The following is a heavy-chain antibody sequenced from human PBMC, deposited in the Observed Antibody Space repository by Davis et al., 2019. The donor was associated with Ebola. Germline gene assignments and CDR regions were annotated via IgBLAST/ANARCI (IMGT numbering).Heavy chain of an antibody. D-gene: IGHD5-12*01. V-gene: IGHV1-69*13. CDR3: ARGTAKSIVATITHYYYGMDV. CDR1: GATFSSYA. CDR2: IIPIFGTA. Sequence: AASVKVSCKASGATFSSYAISWVRQAPGQGLEWMGGIIPIFGTANYAQKFQGRVTITADESTSTAYMELSSLRSEDTAVYYCARGTAKSIVATITHYYYGMDVWGQGTTVTVSS. J-gene: IGHJ6*02.